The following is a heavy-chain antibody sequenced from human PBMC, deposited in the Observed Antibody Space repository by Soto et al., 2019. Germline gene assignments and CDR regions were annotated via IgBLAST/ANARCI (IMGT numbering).Heavy chain of an antibody. Sequence: QVQLVQSGAEVKKPGASVNISCQASGFTFSDTLINWVRQGPGQRLEWMGWINPANGNTRYSESFQGRVTISSLSSASTAYVALRDLTSEETAVYYSARDIVSVGARANDAFDVWGQGTMITVS. D-gene: IGHD1-26*01. CDR3: ARDIVSVGARANDAFDV. J-gene: IGHJ3*01. CDR2: INPANGNT. CDR1: GFTFSDTL. V-gene: IGHV1-3*01.